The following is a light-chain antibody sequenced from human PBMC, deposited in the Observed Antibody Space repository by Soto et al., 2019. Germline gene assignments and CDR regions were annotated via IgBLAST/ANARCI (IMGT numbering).Light chain of an antibody. CDR1: QSVSSSY. J-gene: IGKJ4*01. CDR2: GAS. CDR3: QHYGSSTLT. Sequence: EIVLTQSPGTLSLSPGERATLSCRASQSVSSSYLAWYQQKPAQAPRLLIYGASSRATGIPDRFSGSGSGTDFTLNISRLEPEDVAVYYCQHYGSSTLTFGGGTKVEIK. V-gene: IGKV3-20*01.